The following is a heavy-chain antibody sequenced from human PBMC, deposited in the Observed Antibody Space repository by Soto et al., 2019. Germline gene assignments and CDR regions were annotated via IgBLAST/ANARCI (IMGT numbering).Heavy chain of an antibody. J-gene: IGHJ4*02. V-gene: IGHV3-21*01. D-gene: IGHD6-13*01. CDR1: GFTFSSYS. Sequence: EVQLVESGGGLVKPGGSLRLSCAASGFTFSSYSMNWVRQAPGKGLEWVSSISSSSSYIYYADSVKGRFTISRDNAKHSLYLQMNSLRAEDTAVYYCAKIIAAAGTGDYWGQGTLVTVSS. CDR3: AKIIAAAGTGDY. CDR2: ISSSSSYI.